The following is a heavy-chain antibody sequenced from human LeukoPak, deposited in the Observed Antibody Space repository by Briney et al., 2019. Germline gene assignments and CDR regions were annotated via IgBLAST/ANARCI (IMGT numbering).Heavy chain of an antibody. CDR2: INSDGSST. Sequence: GGSLRLSCAASGFTFSSYWMHWVRQAPGKGLVWVSRINSDGSSTSYADSVKGRLTISRDNAKNTLYLQMNSLRAEDTAVYYCARDGRSGDYVDYWGQGTLATVSS. CDR3: ARDGRSGDYVDY. CDR1: GFTFSSYW. J-gene: IGHJ4*02. V-gene: IGHV3-74*01. D-gene: IGHD3-10*01.